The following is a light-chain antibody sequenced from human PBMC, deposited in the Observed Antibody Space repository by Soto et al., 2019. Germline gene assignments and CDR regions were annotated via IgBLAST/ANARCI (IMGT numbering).Light chain of an antibody. CDR3: LQDYNYPFT. CDR2: AAS. CDR1: LRIKND. Sequence: AIQMTQSPSSLSASVGDRVTITCRASLRIKNDLGWYQQKPGKAPKLLISAASSLESGVPSRFSGSGSGTDFTLTITSLQPEDFATYYCLQDYNYPFTFGGGTRVEVK. J-gene: IGKJ4*01. V-gene: IGKV1-6*01.